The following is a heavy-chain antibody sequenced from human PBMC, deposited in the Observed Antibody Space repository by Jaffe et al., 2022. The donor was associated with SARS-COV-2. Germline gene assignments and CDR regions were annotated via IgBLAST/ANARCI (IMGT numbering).Heavy chain of an antibody. V-gene: IGHV4-59*01. Sequence: QVQLQESGPGLVKSSETLSLTCTVSGGSISGDYWAWVRQPPGKGLEWIGYIYYSGSTSYNPSLKSRVTISVDTSKNQFSLQLSSVTAADTAVYYCARDKSIAPRPGNRDYYYYGMDVWGHGTTVTVSS. CDR2: IYYSGST. D-gene: IGHD6-6*01. CDR3: ARDKSIAPRPGNRDYYYYGMDV. CDR1: GGSISGDY. J-gene: IGHJ6*02.